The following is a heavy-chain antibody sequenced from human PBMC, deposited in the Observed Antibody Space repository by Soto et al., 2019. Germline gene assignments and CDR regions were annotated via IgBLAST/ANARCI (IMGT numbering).Heavy chain of an antibody. V-gene: IGHV3-73*01. D-gene: IGHD1-7*01. CDR1: GFTFNIAA. Sequence: EVQLVDSGGGLVQPGGSLKLSCAASGFTFNIAAIHWVRQASGKGLEWVGLIRNKANGYATAYVASVRGRITVSRDDSKNMAFLEINSLKTEDTAVYYCARQGVALELDLWGQGTLVTVSS. CDR3: ARQGVALELDL. CDR2: IRNKANGYAT. J-gene: IGHJ5*02.